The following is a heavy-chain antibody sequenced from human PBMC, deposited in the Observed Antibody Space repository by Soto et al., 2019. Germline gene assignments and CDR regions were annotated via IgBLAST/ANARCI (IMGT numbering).Heavy chain of an antibody. CDR1: GFTFSSYA. Sequence: PWGSLRLSCAASGFTFSSYAMSWVRQAPGKGLEWVSASSGSGGSTYYADSVKGRFTISRDNSKNTLYLQMNSLGAEETAVYYCAKDTFWSGYQPLDYWGQGTLVTVSS. V-gene: IGHV3-23*01. CDR2: SSGSGGST. D-gene: IGHD3-3*01. CDR3: AKDTFWSGYQPLDY. J-gene: IGHJ4*02.